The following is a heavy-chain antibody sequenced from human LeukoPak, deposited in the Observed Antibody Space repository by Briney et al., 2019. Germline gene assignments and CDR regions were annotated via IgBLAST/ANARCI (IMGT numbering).Heavy chain of an antibody. CDR2: IWYDGSNK. CDR3: ARDFTVTTDYYYYGMDV. Sequence: GGSLRLSCAASGFTFSSYGMHWVRQAPGKGLEWVAVIWYDGSNKYYADSVKGRFTISRDNSKNTLYLQMNSLRAEDTAVYYCARDFTVTTDYYYYGMDVWGQGTTVTVSS. CDR1: GFTFSSYG. J-gene: IGHJ6*02. D-gene: IGHD4-17*01. V-gene: IGHV3-33*01.